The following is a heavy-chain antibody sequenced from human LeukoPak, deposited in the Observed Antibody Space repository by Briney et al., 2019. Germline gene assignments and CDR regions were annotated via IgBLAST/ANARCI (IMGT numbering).Heavy chain of an antibody. D-gene: IGHD3-10*01. CDR3: ASDATMVRGVIIEYNWFDP. J-gene: IGHJ5*02. V-gene: IGHV4-4*07. CDR1: GGSISSYY. CDR2: IYTSGST. Sequence: SETLSLTCTVSGGSISSYYWSWIRQPAGKGLEWIGRIYTSGSTNYNPSLKSRVTMSVDTSKNQFSLKLSSVTAADTAVYYCASDATMVRGVIIEYNWFDPWGQGTLVTVSS.